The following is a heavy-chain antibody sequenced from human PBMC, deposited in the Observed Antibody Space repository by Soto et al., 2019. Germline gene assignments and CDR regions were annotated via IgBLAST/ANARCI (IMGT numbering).Heavy chain of an antibody. CDR3: AKGGGTLDN. CDR2: INPRDGTT. CDR1: GYNFISYA. Sequence: QVQLVQSGAEVKKSGASVKVSCKASGYNFISYAMYWVRQAPGQGLEWMGIINPRDGTTTYAQKFQGRVTVTRDTSTSTVYMELSSLRSEDTAVYYCAKGGGTLDNWGQGTLVTVSS. J-gene: IGHJ4*02. V-gene: IGHV1-46*01.